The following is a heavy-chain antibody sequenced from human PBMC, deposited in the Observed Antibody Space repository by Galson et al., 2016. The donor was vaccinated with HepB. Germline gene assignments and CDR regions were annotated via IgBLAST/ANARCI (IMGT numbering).Heavy chain of an antibody. Sequence: SLRLSCAASGFTFSDYYMSWIRQAPGKGLEWVSYISGSGTYIYYADSVKGRFPFSRDNAKNSLYLQMNSLAVEGTAVYYCKTDEIRGVIRFDHWGQGTLVAVSS. CDR3: KTDEIRGVIRFDH. D-gene: IGHD3-10*01. V-gene: IGHV3-11*04. J-gene: IGHJ4*02. CDR2: ISGSGTYI. CDR1: GFTFSDYY.